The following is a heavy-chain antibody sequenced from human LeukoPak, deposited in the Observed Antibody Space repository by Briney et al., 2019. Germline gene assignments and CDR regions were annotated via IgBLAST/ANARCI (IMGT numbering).Heavy chain of an antibody. CDR2: IYTSGST. CDR1: GGSISSGSYY. Sequence: SQTLSLTCTVSGGSISSGSYYWSWIRQPAGKGPEWIGRIYTSGSTNYNPSLKSRVTISVDTSKNQFSLKLSSVTAADTAVYYCAREEDYYFDYWGQGTLVTVSS. V-gene: IGHV4-61*02. CDR3: AREEDYYFDY. J-gene: IGHJ4*02.